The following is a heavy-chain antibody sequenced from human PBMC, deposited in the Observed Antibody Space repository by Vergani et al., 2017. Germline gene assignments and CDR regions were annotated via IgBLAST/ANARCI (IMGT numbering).Heavy chain of an antibody. V-gene: IGHV3-30*03. J-gene: IGHJ4*02. Sequence: QVHLVESGGGVVQPGRSLRLSCVVSGFTSSYYGMHWVRQAPGRGLEWVAFIKYNEKRKEYEDSVKGRFTISRDISKNTLYLQMTSLRVEDTAVYYCVRDGPELFLHWGQGTLVTVSS. CDR3: VRDGPELFLH. CDR2: IKYNEKRK. CDR1: GFTSSYYG. D-gene: IGHD1-7*01.